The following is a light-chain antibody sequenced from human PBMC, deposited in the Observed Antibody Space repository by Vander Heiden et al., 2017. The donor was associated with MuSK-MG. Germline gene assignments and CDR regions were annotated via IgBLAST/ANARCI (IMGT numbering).Light chain of an antibody. J-gene: IGKJ5*01. V-gene: IGKV3-11*01. CDR1: QSVNTF. CDR2: DAS. CDR3: QQRSNWPAFT. Sequence: EIVLTQSPGTLSLSPGDRATLSCRASQSVNTFLDWYQQRPCQAPRLLIYDASKRDTGHPARFRGSGYGTDFTLTSSSREPEDFAVYFCQQRSNWPAFTFGQGTRVETK.